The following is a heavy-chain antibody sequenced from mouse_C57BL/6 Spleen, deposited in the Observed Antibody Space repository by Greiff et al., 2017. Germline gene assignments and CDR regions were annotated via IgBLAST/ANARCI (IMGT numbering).Heavy chain of an antibody. J-gene: IGHJ2*01. V-gene: IGHV1-64*01. CDR2: IHPNSGST. CDR1: GYTFTSYW. D-gene: IGHD1-3*01. CDR3: ARSLGSGGYFDY. Sequence: VQLQQPGAELVKPGASVKLSCKASGYTFTSYWLHWVKQRPGQGLEWIGMIHPNSGSTNYNEKFKSKATLTVDKSSSTAYMQLSSLASEDSAVYYCARSLGSGGYFDYWGQGTTLTVSS.